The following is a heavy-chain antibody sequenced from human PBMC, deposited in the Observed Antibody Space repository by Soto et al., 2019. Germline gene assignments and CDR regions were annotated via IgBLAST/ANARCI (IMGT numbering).Heavy chain of an antibody. J-gene: IGHJ4*02. CDR1: GFTFSSYG. CDR3: AKDLSGWDFDY. D-gene: IGHD6-19*01. V-gene: IGHV3-30*18. CDR2: ISYDGSNK. Sequence: GGSLRLSCAASGFTFSSYGMHWVRQAPGKGLEWVAVISYDGSNKYYADSVKGRFTISRDNSKNTLYLQMNSLRAEDTAVYYCAKDLSGWDFDYWGQGTLVTVSS.